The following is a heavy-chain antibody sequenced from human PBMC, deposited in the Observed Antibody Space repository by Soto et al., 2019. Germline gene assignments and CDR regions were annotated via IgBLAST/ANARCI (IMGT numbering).Heavy chain of an antibody. Sequence: EVQLLESGGGVVQPGGSLRLSCVASGFNFKKFAMAWVRQAPGEGLEWVSGISCCGGSTSYADSVKGRFSTARDDSKNTLSRQMTGLRVEDTAQYFCAKADGEQWLIPHLDNWGQGTLVTV. V-gene: IGHV3-23*01. CDR2: ISCCGGST. CDR3: AKADGEQWLIPHLDN. J-gene: IGHJ4*02. D-gene: IGHD6-19*01. CDR1: GFNFKKFA.